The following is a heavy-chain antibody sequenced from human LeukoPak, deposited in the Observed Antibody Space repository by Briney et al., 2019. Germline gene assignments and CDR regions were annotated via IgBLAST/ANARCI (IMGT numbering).Heavy chain of an antibody. CDR2: ISDSFDIT. Sequence: PGGSLRLSCAASGFTFNHYAMSWVRQAPGKGLEWVSTISDSFDITYYADSVKGRFTISRDNSKNALYLQMYSLKAEDTAVYYCARTGGVNWGQGTLVTVSS. D-gene: IGHD1-1*01. CDR3: ARTGGVN. V-gene: IGHV3-23*01. CDR1: GFTFNHYA. J-gene: IGHJ4*02.